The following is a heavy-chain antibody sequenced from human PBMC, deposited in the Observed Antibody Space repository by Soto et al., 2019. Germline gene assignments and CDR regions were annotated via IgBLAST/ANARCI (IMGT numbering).Heavy chain of an antibody. CDR2: ISYDGSNK. CDR3: AKDPGYSGYELRPFDY. V-gene: IGHV3-30*18. J-gene: IGHJ4*02. CDR1: GFTFSSYG. D-gene: IGHD5-12*01. Sequence: VGSLRLSCAASGFTFSSYGMHWVRQAPGKGLEWVAVISYDGSNKYYADSVKGRFTISRDNSKNTLYLQMNSLRAEDTAVYYCAKDPGYSGYELRPFDYWGQGTLVTVSS.